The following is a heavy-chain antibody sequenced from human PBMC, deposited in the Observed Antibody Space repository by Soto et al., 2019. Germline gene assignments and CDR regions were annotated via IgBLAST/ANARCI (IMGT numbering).Heavy chain of an antibody. V-gene: IGHV3-64*01. CDR1: GFTFSNYA. CDR2: ISSNGGST. CDR3: ARFGFTYYYDY. J-gene: IGHJ4*02. D-gene: IGHD3-10*01. Sequence: GGSLRLSCAASGFTFSNYAMNWVRQAPGKGLEYVSAISSNGGSTYYAKSVKGRFTISRDNSKNTLYLQMGSLRAEDMAVYYCARFGFTYYYDYGGRETLVTVSP.